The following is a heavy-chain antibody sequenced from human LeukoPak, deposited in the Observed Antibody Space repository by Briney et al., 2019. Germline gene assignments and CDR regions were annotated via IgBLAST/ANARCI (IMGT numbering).Heavy chain of an antibody. Sequence: GGSLRLSCAASGFIFNNYEMNWVRQAPGKGLEWVSYISSSGSTIYYADSVKGRFTISRDSATNSLYLQMNSPRAEDTAVYYCARVGSGWYSGFDIWGRGTMVTVSS. V-gene: IGHV3-48*03. J-gene: IGHJ3*02. CDR3: ARVGSGWYSGFDI. D-gene: IGHD6-19*01. CDR2: ISSSGSTI. CDR1: GFIFNNYE.